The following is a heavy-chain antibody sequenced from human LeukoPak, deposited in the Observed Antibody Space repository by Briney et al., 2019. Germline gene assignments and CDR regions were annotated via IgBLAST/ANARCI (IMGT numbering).Heavy chain of an antibody. CDR3: ARDQSDSSGWYYYYYYMDV. J-gene: IGHJ6*03. Sequence: ASVKVSCKASGYTFTGYYMHWVRQAPGQGLEWMGWINPNSGGTNYAQKFQGRVTMTRDTSISTAHMELSRLRSDDTAVYYCARDQSDSSGWYYYYYYMDVWGKGTTVTISS. CDR1: GYTFTGYY. CDR2: INPNSGGT. D-gene: IGHD6-19*01. V-gene: IGHV1-2*02.